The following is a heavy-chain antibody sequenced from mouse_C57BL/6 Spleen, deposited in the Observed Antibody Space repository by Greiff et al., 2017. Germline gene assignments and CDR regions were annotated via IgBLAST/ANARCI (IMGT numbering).Heavy chain of an antibody. V-gene: IGHV5-15*01. CDR1: GFTFSDYG. D-gene: IGHD4-1*01. J-gene: IGHJ4*01. CDR2: ISNLAYSI. CDR3: ARQDWDYAMDY. Sequence: VQLQESGGGLVQPGGSLKLSCAASGFTFSDYGMAWVRQAPRKGPEWVAFISNLAYSIYYADTVTGRFTISRENAKNTLYLEMSSLRSEDTAMYYCARQDWDYAMDYWGQGTSVTVSS.